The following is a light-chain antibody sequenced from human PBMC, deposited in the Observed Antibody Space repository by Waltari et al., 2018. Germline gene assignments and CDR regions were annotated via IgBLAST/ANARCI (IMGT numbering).Light chain of an antibody. CDR3: QQTNNFLGIT. Sequence: DIQLTQSHSFVSASIGDRVTITCRASNHISSWLAWYQQKPGKAPKLLIYVASTLHSGVPSRVSGGGSGTEFTLTISSLQPEDFAVYYCQQTNNFLGITFGQGTRLEIK. J-gene: IGKJ5*01. V-gene: IGKV1-12*01. CDR1: NHISSW. CDR2: VAS.